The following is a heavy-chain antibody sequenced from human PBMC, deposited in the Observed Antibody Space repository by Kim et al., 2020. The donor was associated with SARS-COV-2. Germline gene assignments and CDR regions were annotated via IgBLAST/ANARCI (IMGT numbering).Heavy chain of an antibody. D-gene: IGHD1-20*01. V-gene: IGHV1-18*01. CDR2: IKTYNRNT. Sequence: ASVKVSCKASGYTFTTYAVMWVRQAPGQGLEWMGRIKTYNRNTNSAQKFQGRVTMTIDTSTNTAFLELRSLRPDDTAIYFCARDGYNWGFGDYWGQGTLVTVSS. CDR3: ARDGYNWGFGDY. CDR1: GYTFTTYA. J-gene: IGHJ4*02.